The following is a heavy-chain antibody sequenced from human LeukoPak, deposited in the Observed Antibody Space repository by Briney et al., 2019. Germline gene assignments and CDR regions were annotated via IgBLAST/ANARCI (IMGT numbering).Heavy chain of an antibody. CDR2: ISYDGSNK. Sequence: GGSLRLSCAASGFTFSSYAMHWVRQAPGKGLEWVAVISYDGSNKYYADSVKGRFTISRDNSKNTLYLQMNSLRAEDTAVYYCVASYYGSGTLDYWGQGTLVTVSS. CDR1: GFTFSSYA. D-gene: IGHD3-10*01. CDR3: VASYYGSGTLDY. J-gene: IGHJ4*02. V-gene: IGHV3-30-3*01.